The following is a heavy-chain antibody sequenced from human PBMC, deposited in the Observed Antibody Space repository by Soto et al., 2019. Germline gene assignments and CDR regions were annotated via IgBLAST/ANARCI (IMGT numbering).Heavy chain of an antibody. V-gene: IGHV1-3*01. J-gene: IGHJ5*02. D-gene: IGHD4-4*01. CDR2: INAGNGNT. Sequence: ASVKVSCKASGYTFTSYAMHWVRQAPGQRLEWMGWINAGNGNTKYSQKFQGRVTITRDTSASTAYMELSSLRSEDTAVYYCARHWATVKRGNWFDPWGQGTLVTVSS. CDR1: GYTFTSYA. CDR3: ARHWATVKRGNWFDP.